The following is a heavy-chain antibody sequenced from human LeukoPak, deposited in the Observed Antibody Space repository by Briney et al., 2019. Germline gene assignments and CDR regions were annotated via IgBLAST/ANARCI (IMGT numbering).Heavy chain of an antibody. Sequence: TGGSLRLSCAASGFTFSSYAMHWVRQAPGKGLEWVAVISYDGSNKYYADSVKGRFTISRDNSKNTLYLQMNSLRAEDTAVYYCARAQGYYDFWSGPTHFDYWGQGTLVTVSS. CDR3: ARAQGYYDFWSGPTHFDY. CDR2: ISYDGSNK. J-gene: IGHJ4*02. CDR1: GFTFSSYA. V-gene: IGHV3-30-3*01. D-gene: IGHD3-3*01.